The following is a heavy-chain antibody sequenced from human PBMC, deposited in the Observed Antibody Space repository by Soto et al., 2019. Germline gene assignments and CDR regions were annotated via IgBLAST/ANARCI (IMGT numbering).Heavy chain of an antibody. Sequence: EVQLLESGGGLVQPGGSLRLSCAAFGFTFSSYAMSWVRQAPGKGLEWVSAISGSGGNTYADSVKGRFTISRDNSNNTLYLHLNSLRAEDTAVYYCASDYYGMDVWGQGTTVTVSS. CDR3: ASDYYGMDV. CDR2: ISGSGGNT. CDR1: GFTFSSYA. V-gene: IGHV3-23*01. J-gene: IGHJ6*02.